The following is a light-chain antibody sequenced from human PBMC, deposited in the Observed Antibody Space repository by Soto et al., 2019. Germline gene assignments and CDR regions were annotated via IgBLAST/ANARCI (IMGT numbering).Light chain of an antibody. Sequence: QSVLTQPPSVSGSPGQSVTISCTGTSTDFVSYNRVSWYQQPPGTAPKLMIYDVIKRPSGVPDRFSGSKSGNTASLTIYGLQAEDEADYYCCSYAGSYTHVFGTGTKV. V-gene: IGLV2-11*01. CDR3: CSYAGSYTHV. CDR2: DVI. J-gene: IGLJ1*01. CDR1: STDFVSYNR.